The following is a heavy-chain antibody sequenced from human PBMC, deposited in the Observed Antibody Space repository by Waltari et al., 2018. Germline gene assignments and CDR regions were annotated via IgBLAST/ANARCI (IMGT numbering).Heavy chain of an antibody. V-gene: IGHV3-53*01. CDR3: AREVSYGMDV. Sequence: EVQLVESGGGLIQPGGSLRLSCAASGFTVSSNYMSWVRQAPGKGLEWVSVMYSGGSTYYGDSVKGRFTISRDNSRNTLYIQMNSLRVEDTAVYYCAREVSYGMDVWGQGTTVTVSS. J-gene: IGHJ6*02. CDR2: MYSGGST. D-gene: IGHD2-8*01. CDR1: GFTVSSNY.